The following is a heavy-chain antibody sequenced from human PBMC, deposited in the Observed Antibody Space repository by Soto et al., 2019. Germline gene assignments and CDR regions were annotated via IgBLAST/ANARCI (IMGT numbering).Heavy chain of an antibody. CDR2: IYHSGST. CDR1: GGSISSSNW. V-gene: IGHV4-4*02. J-gene: IGHJ4*02. CDR3: ARHGTMVREIIYSLDF. D-gene: IGHD3-10*01. Sequence: PSETLSLTCAVSGGSISSSNWWSWVRQPPGKGLEWIGEIYHSGSTNYNPSLKSRVIISVDTSKNQFSLKLSSVTAADTAVYYCARHGTMVREIIYSLDFWGQGALVTVSS.